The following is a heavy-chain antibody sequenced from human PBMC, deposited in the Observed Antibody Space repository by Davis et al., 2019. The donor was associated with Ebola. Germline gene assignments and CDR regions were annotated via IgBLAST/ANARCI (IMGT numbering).Heavy chain of an antibody. Sequence: GESLKISCAASGFTFSSYGMHWVRQAPGKGLEWVAVISYDGDNRYYADSVKGRFTISRENSKNTLYLQMNSLRTEDTAVYYCARGSVRFLEWLSQNAFDMWGQGTMVTVSS. CDR2: ISYDGDNR. CDR3: ARGSVRFLEWLSQNAFDM. J-gene: IGHJ3*02. V-gene: IGHV3-30*19. D-gene: IGHD3-3*01. CDR1: GFTFSSYG.